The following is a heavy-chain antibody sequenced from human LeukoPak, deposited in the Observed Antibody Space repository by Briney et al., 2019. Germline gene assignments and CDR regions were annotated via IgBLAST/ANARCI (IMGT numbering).Heavy chain of an antibody. CDR3: ARGIAAFDY. V-gene: IGHV3-30-3*01. CDR1: GFTFSSYA. Sequence: PGGSLRLSCAASGFTFSSYAMHWVRQAPGKGLEWVAVISYDGSNKYYADSVKGRFTISRDNSKNTLYLQMNSLRAEDTAVYYYARGIAAFDYWGQGTLVTVSS. J-gene: IGHJ4*02. D-gene: IGHD6-6*01. CDR2: ISYDGSNK.